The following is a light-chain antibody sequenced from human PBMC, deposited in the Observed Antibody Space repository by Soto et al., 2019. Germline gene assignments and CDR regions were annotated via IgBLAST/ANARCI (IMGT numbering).Light chain of an antibody. CDR2: GAS. CDR1: QSVSNN. Sequence: EVVMMQSPATLSVSPGERATLSCRASQSVSNNLAWYQQKPGQAPRLLIYGASTRATGIPARFSGSGSGTEFTLTISSLQSEDFAVYYCQQYNNWWTFGQGTKVEIK. J-gene: IGKJ1*01. V-gene: IGKV3-15*01. CDR3: QQYNNWWT.